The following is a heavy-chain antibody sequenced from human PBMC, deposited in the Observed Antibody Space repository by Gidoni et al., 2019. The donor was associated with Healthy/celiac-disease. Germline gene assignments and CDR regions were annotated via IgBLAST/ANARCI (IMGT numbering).Heavy chain of an antibody. CDR3: ARVPSLSSSSWYFRVKGHAFDI. CDR2: IYYSGST. CDR1: GGSISSGAYY. Sequence: QVQLQESGPGLVKPSQTLSLPCTVSGGSISSGAYYWSWIRQPPGKGLEWIGYIYYSGSTYYNPSLKSRVTISVDTSKNQFSLKLSSVTAADTAVDYGARVPSLSSSSWYFRVKGHAFDIWGQGTMVTVSS. V-gene: IGHV4-31*03. D-gene: IGHD6-13*01. J-gene: IGHJ3*02.